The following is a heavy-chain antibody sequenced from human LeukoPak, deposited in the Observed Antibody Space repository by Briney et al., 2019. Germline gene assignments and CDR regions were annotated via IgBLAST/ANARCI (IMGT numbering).Heavy chain of an antibody. CDR3: AKTLYCTGTNCSGYFDY. Sequence: GGSLRLSCAASGFIFSKFDMDWVRQAPGNGLEWVAFIQYDGSNKYYTDSVKGRFTISRDNSKNTRYLQMNSLRAEVTAVYYCAKTLYCTGTNCSGYFDYWGQGTLVTVSS. D-gene: IGHD2-2*01. CDR2: IQYDGSNK. J-gene: IGHJ4*02. V-gene: IGHV3-30*02. CDR1: GFIFSKFD.